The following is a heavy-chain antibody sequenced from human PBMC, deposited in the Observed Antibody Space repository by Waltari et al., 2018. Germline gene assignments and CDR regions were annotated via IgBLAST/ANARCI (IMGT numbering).Heavy chain of an antibody. J-gene: IGHJ4*01. CDR1: GGSFSGYY. D-gene: IGHD6-19*01. CDR2: ISHSGTT. V-gene: IGHV4-34*01. Sequence: QVQLQQWGAGLLKPSETLSLTCAVYGGSFSGYYWSWIRQPPGKGLEWIGEISHSGTTNSNPSLKSRVTLSLDTSKNQFSLNLSSITAADTAVYYCARGNILGSAWYQRKGSFDSWGQGTLVAVSS. CDR3: ARGNILGSAWYQRKGSFDS.